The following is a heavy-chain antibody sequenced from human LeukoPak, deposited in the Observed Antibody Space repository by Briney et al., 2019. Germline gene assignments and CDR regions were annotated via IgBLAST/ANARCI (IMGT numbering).Heavy chain of an antibody. CDR1: GGSISSYY. CDR2: IYYSGST. V-gene: IGHV4-59*01. D-gene: IGHD4-17*01. CDR3: ARNHYGHPLDY. J-gene: IGHJ4*02. Sequence: PSETLSLTCTVSGGSISSYYWSWIRQPPGKGLEWIGYIYYSGSTNYNPSLKSRVTISVDTSKNQFSLKLSSVTAADTAVYYCARNHYGHPLDYWGQGTLVTVSS.